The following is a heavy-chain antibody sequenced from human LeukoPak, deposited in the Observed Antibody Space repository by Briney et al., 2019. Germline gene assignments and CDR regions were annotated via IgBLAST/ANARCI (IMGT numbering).Heavy chain of an antibody. J-gene: IGHJ4*02. D-gene: IGHD3-3*01. Sequence: GGSLRLSCAASGFTFSSYAMSWVRQAPGKGLEWVSAISGSGGSTYYADSVKGRFTISRDNSKNTLYMQMNSLGAEDTAVYYCAKGYDFWSGYYHYWGQGTLVTVSS. CDR3: AKGYDFWSGYYHY. CDR2: ISGSGGST. V-gene: IGHV3-23*01. CDR1: GFTFSSYA.